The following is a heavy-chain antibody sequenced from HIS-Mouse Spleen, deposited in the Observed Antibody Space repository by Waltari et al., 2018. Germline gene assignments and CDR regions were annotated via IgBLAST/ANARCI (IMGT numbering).Heavy chain of an antibody. J-gene: IGHJ3*02. CDR3: ARDVPTWGAFDI. D-gene: IGHD2-2*01. V-gene: IGHV1-2*02. CDR2: VNPNNSGT. Sequence: QVQLVQSGAEVKKPGASVKVSCKASGYTFTGYYMHWVGKAPGQGREWIGWVNPNNSGTNYELKFQGKVTKLRATSISRAYMELSRLRSYETAVYYCARDVPTWGAFDIWGQGTMVTVSS. CDR1: GYTFTGYY.